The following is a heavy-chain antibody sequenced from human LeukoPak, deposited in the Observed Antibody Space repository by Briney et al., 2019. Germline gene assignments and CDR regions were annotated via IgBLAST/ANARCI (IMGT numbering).Heavy chain of an antibody. CDR2: INHSGST. V-gene: IGHV4-34*01. D-gene: IGHD3-10*01. CDR3: ARPILLWFGETHGAFDI. CDR1: GGSFSGYY. Sequence: SETLSLTCAVYGGSFSGYYWSWVRQPPGKGLEWGGEINHSGSTNYNPSLKSRVTISEDTSKKQYALKRRSVTAADTAVYFCARPILLWFGETHGAFDIWGQGTMVTVSS. J-gene: IGHJ3*02.